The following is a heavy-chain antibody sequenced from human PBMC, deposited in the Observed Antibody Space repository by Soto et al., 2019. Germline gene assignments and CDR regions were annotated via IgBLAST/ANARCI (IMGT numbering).Heavy chain of an antibody. CDR3: ARTAGGRVRGALDI. D-gene: IGHD6-13*01. CDR2: IPNTENKK. J-gene: IGHJ3*02. CDR1: GFTFSSYG. Sequence: QVHLEESGGGGVQPGTSLRLSCVASGFTFSSYGMHGVRQAPGKGLSWVAVIPNTENKKYYADSVKGRFTISRDNSQNTLFLQMDSLMSEDTAMYYCARTAGGRVRGALDIWGQWTMVTVS. V-gene: IGHV3-30-3*01.